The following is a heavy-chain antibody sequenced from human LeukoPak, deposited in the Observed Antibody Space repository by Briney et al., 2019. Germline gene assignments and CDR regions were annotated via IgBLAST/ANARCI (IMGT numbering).Heavy chain of an antibody. CDR3: ACQTRGLFDY. V-gene: IGHV4-39*01. CDR2: IYYSGST. Sequence: KSSETLSLTCTVSGGSISSSSYYWGWIRQPSGKGLEWIGSIYYSGSTYYNPSLKSRVTISVDTSKNQFSLKLSSVTAADTAVYYCACQTRGLFDYWGQGTLVTVSS. J-gene: IGHJ4*02. CDR1: GGSISSSSYY. D-gene: IGHD1-14*01.